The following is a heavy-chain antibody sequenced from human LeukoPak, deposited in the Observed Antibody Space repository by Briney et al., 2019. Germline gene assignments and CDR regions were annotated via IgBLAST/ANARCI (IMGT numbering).Heavy chain of an antibody. D-gene: IGHD3-10*01. Sequence: PSETLSLTCAVSGGSISSTNWWSWVRQPPGKGLEWIGEIFHTGSTNYSPSLKSRVTISVDKSKNQFSLKLTSVTAADTAVYFCARGLMTTGRSNFDSWGQGTPVTVSS. J-gene: IGHJ4*02. CDR2: IFHTGST. V-gene: IGHV4-4*02. CDR1: GGSISSTNW. CDR3: ARGLMTTGRSNFDS.